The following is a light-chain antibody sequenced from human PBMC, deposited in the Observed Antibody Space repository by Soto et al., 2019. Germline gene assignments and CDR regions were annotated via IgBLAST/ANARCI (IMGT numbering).Light chain of an antibody. V-gene: IGLV1-47*01. CDR1: SSNIGSNS. Sequence: QAVVTQPPSASGTPGQRVTISCSGSSSNIGSNSVYWYQQLPGTAPKLLIYRNNQRPSGVPDRFSGSKSGTSASLAISVLRSEDEADYYCATWDDSLSGPVFGGGTKLTVL. CDR2: RNN. J-gene: IGLJ2*01. CDR3: ATWDDSLSGPV.